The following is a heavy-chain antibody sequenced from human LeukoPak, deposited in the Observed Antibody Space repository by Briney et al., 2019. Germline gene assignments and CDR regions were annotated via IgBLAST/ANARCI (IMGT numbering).Heavy chain of an antibody. CDR3: ARGTGDDSGSYYDY. Sequence: SETLSLTCAVYGGSFSGYYWSWIRQPPGKGLEWIGEINHSGSTNYNPSLKSRVTISVDTSKNQFSLKLSPVTAADTAVYYCARGTGDDSGSYYDYWGQGTLVTVSS. D-gene: IGHD1-26*01. CDR1: GGSFSGYY. V-gene: IGHV4-34*01. CDR2: INHSGST. J-gene: IGHJ4*02.